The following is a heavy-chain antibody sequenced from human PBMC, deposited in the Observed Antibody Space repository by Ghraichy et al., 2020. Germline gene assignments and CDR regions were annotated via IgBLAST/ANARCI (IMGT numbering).Heavy chain of an antibody. Sequence: LSLTCAASGFTFSSYAMSWVRQAPGKGLEWVSAISGSGGSTYYADSVKGRFTISRDNSKNTLYLQMNSLRAEDTAVYYCAKGGGYCGGDCRFDYWGQGTLVTVSS. D-gene: IGHD2-21*02. CDR1: GFTFSSYA. CDR2: ISGSGGST. CDR3: AKGGGYCGGDCRFDY. J-gene: IGHJ4*02. V-gene: IGHV3-23*01.